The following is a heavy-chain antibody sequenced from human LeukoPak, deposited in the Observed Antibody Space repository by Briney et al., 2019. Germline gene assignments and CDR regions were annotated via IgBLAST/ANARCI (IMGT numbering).Heavy chain of an antibody. J-gene: IGHJ4*02. Sequence: PGGSLRLSCAASGFTFSKYAMTWVRQAPGKGLEWVSGISVSGGRTNYADSVKGRFTISRDNSKNTLYLQMNSLRAEDTAVYYCAKSNYFDSGGYYFFDYWGQGTLATVSS. CDR3: AKSNYFDSGGYYFFDY. V-gene: IGHV3-23*01. D-gene: IGHD3-22*01. CDR2: ISVSGGRT. CDR1: GFTFSKYA.